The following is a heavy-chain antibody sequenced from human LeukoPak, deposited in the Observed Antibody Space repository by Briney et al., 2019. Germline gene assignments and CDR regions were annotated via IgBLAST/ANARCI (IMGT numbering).Heavy chain of an antibody. J-gene: IGHJ4*02. CDR1: GFTVSSNY. D-gene: IGHD4-17*01. CDR3: AREGTYGDYYFDS. CDR2: IHSGGGT. V-gene: IGHV3-66*01. Sequence: GGSLRPSCAASGFTVSSNYMSWVRQAPGKGLEWVSIIHSGGGTYYADSVKGRFTISRDNSKNTLYLQMNSLRAEDTAVYYCAREGTYGDYYFDSWGQGTLVTVSS.